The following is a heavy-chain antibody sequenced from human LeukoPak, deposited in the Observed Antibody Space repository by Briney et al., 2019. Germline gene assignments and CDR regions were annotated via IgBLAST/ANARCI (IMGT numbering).Heavy chain of an antibody. CDR1: GFTFSGYG. J-gene: IGHJ1*01. Sequence: PGGSLRLSCAASGFTFSGYGMHWVRQAPGKGLGWVAIISNDGSHEYYADSVKGRFSISRDNSRNTIYLQMNSLRVEDTAVYYCAKDREIATPRRPPGHWGQGTLVTVSS. D-gene: IGHD5-24*01. V-gene: IGHV3-30*18. CDR3: AKDREIATPRRPPGH. CDR2: ISNDGSHE.